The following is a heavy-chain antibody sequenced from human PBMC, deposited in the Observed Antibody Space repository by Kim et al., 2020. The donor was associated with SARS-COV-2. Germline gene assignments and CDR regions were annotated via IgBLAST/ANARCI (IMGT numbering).Heavy chain of an antibody. CDR2: IYPGDSDT. V-gene: IGHV5-51*01. J-gene: IGHJ6*02. CDR1: GYSFTSYW. Sequence: GESLKISCKGSGYSFTSYWIGWVRQMPGKGLEWMGIIYPGDSDTRYSPSFQGQVTISADKSISTAYLQWSSLKASDTAMYYCARLTRDGMYMVRGPDVWGQGTTVTVSS. CDR3: ARLTRDGMYMVRGPDV. D-gene: IGHD3-10*01.